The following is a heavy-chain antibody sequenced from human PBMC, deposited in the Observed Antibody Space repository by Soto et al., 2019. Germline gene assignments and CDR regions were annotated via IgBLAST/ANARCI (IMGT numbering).Heavy chain of an antibody. CDR1: GGSISSSSYY. CDR3: ARRNTWNDLRLDY. D-gene: IGHD1-20*01. V-gene: IGHV4-39*01. Sequence: QLQLQESGPGLVKPSETLSLTCTVSGGSISSSSYYWGWIRQPPGKGLEWIGSIYYSGSTYYNPSLKRRVTISVDTSKNQFSLKLSSVTAADTAVYYCARRNTWNDLRLDYWGQGTLVTVSS. CDR2: IYYSGST. J-gene: IGHJ4*02.